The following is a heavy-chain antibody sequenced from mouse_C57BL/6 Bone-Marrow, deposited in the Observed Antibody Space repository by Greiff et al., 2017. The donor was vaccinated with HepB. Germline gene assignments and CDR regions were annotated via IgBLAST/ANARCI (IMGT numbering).Heavy chain of an antibody. J-gene: IGHJ4*01. V-gene: IGHV10-1*01. CDR1: GFSFNTYA. Sequence: EVQLVESGGGLVQPKGSLKLSCAASGFSFNTYAMNWVRQAPGKGLEWVARIRSKSNNYATYYADSVKDRITISRDDSESMLYLQMNNLKTEDTAMYYCVTHGSSLCYAMDYWGQGTSVTVSA. CDR3: VTHGSSLCYAMDY. D-gene: IGHD1-1*01. CDR2: IRSKSNNYAT.